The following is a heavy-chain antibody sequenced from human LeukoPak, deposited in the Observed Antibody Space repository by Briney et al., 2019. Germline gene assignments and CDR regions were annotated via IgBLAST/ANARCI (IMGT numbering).Heavy chain of an antibody. CDR2: INPSGGST. D-gene: IGHD5-18*01. V-gene: IGHV1-46*01. CDR3: AREGYSYGYYYGMDV. J-gene: IGHJ6*02. Sequence: ASVKVSCKASGYTFTSYDMHWVRQAPRQGLEWMGIINPSGGSTSYAQKFQGRVTMTRDTSTSTVYMELSSLRSEDTAVYYCAREGYSYGYYYGMDVWGQGTTVTVSS. CDR1: GYTFTSYD.